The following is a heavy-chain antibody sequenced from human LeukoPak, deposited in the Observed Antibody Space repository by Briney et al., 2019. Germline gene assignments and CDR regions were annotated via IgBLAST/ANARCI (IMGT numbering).Heavy chain of an antibody. Sequence: GGSLRLSCAASGFTFSSYAMSWVRQAQGKGLEWVSAISGSGGSTYYADSVKGRFTISRDNSKNTLYLQMNSLRAEDTAVYYCAKGSGYDILTGYYFEYFQHWGQGTLVTVSS. CDR2: ISGSGGST. CDR1: GFTFSSYA. D-gene: IGHD3-9*01. CDR3: AKGSGYDILTGYYFEYFQH. J-gene: IGHJ1*01. V-gene: IGHV3-23*01.